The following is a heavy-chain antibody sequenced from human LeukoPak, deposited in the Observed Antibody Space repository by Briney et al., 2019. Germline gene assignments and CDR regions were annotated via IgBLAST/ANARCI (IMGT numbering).Heavy chain of an antibody. Sequence: SETLSPTCAVYGESFSAYYWCWIRQSPGKGLEWIAEINHRGDANYNPSVKSRVTISIDTSKNQFSLKVRSLTAADTAVYYCARGPTISETGYFDFWGQGTLVTVSS. D-gene: IGHD1-1*01. J-gene: IGHJ4*03. V-gene: IGHV4-34*01. CDR2: INHRGDA. CDR3: ARGPTISETGYFDF. CDR1: GESFSAYY.